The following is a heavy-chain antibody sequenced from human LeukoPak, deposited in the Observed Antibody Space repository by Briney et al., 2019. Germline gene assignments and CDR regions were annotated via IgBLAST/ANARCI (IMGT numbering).Heavy chain of an antibody. CDR3: ITTTFYYGGKGY. Sequence: GGSLRLSCAASGFTFNNAWMSWVRQAPGKGLEWVGRIKSQSDGGTIDYAAPVKGRFTISRDDSKNTLYVQMNSLKIEDTAVYYCITTTFYYGGKGYWGRGTLVTVSS. CDR1: GFTFNNAW. CDR2: IKSQSDGGTI. J-gene: IGHJ4*02. D-gene: IGHD4-23*01. V-gene: IGHV3-15*01.